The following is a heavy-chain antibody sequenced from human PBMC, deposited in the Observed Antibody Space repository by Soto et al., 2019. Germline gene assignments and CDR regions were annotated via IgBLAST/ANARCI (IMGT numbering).Heavy chain of an antibody. Sequence: SETLSLTCTVSGGSIRSYYWSWIRQPPGKGLEWIGFIYYSGSTNYIPSLKSRVTMSVDMSKEQFSLKLGSVTAAETAVYYCAKFDYNNYYLNYWGHGIPVTVSS. CDR3: AKFDYNNYYLNY. CDR2: IYYSGST. D-gene: IGHD4-4*01. CDR1: GGSIRSYY. J-gene: IGHJ4*01. V-gene: IGHV4-59*01.